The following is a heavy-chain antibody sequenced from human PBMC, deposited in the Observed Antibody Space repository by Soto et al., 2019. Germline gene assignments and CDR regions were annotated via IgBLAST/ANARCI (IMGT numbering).Heavy chain of an antibody. CDR1: GYTFTSYY. D-gene: IGHD3-9*01. CDR3: ARTLTYYDILTGYQTYYYYGMDV. J-gene: IGHJ6*02. Sequence: ASVKVSCKASGYTFTSYYMHWVRQAPGQGLEWMGIINPSGGSTSYAQRFQGRVTMTRDTSTSTVYMEMSSLRSEDTAVYYCARTLTYYDILTGYQTYYYYGMDVWGQGTTVTVSS. CDR2: INPSGGST. V-gene: IGHV1-46*01.